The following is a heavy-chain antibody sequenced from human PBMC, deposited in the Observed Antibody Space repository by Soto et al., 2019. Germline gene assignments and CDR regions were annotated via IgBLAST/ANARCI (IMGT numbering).Heavy chain of an antibody. CDR1: GFTFSSYS. J-gene: IGHJ4*02. CDR2: ISSSSSYI. Sequence: GSLRLSCAASGFTFSSYSMNWVRQAPGKGLEWVSSISSSSSYIYYADSVKGRFTISRDNAKNSLYLQMNSLRSEDTAVYYCARDEPYYDYIWGSYRYGRGRVVDYWGQGTLVTVSS. V-gene: IGHV3-21*01. D-gene: IGHD3-16*02. CDR3: ARDEPYYDYIWGSYRYGRGRVVDY.